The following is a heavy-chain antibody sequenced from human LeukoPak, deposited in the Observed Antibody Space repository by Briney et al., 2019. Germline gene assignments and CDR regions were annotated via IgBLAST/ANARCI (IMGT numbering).Heavy chain of an antibody. CDR2: ISSSSSYI. CDR3: ARVGVLVTAFDI. Sequence: GGSLRLSCAASGFPSSTYNMNWVRQAPGKGLEGVSSISSSSSYIYYADSVKGRFTISRDNDKNSLYLQMNSLRAEDTAVYYCARVGVLVTAFDIWGQGTMVTVSS. J-gene: IGHJ3*02. V-gene: IGHV3-21*01. D-gene: IGHD3-16*01. CDR1: GFPSSTYN.